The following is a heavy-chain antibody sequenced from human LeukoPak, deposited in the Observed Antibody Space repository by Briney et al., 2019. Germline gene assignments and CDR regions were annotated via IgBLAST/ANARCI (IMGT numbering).Heavy chain of an antibody. D-gene: IGHD3-22*01. J-gene: IGHJ6*02. CDR1: GFTFSSYG. CDR3: ARDSSYYDSSGFDLYGMDV. V-gene: IGHV3-33*01. Sequence: GGSLRLSCAASGFTFSSYGMHWVRQAPGKGLEWVAVIWYDGSNKYYADSVKGRFTISRDNSKNTLYLQMNSLRAEDTAVYYCARDSSYYDSSGFDLYGMDVWGQGTTVTVSS. CDR2: IWYDGSNK.